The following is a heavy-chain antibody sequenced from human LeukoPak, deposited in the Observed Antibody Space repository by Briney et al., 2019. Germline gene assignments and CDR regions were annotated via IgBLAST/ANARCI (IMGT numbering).Heavy chain of an antibody. CDR1: GFTFTTHA. D-gene: IGHD6-19*01. CDR3: ARDPLSYSSGTGGNY. J-gene: IGHJ4*02. V-gene: IGHV3-23*01. Sequence: GGSLRLSCAGSGFTFTTHAMGWVRQAPGKGLEWVAVISGSGDNTYHADSVKGRFTISRDNSKNTLYLQMNSLRAEDTAVYYCARDPLSYSSGTGGNYWGQGTLVTVSS. CDR2: ISGSGDNT.